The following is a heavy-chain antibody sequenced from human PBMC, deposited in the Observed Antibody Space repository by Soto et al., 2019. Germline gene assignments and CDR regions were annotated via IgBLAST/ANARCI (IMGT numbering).Heavy chain of an antibody. CDR3: AKDRDSSGYYLYYFDY. D-gene: IGHD3-22*01. J-gene: IGHJ4*02. CDR1: GFSVTANY. V-gene: IGHV3-53*01. CDR2: IYSGGST. Sequence: GGSLRLSCEVSGFSVTANYMSWVRQAPGKGLEWVSVIYSGGSTYYIDSVKGRFSISRDISKNTLYLQMNSLRAEDTAVYYCAKDRDSSGYYLYYFDYWGQGTLVTVSS.